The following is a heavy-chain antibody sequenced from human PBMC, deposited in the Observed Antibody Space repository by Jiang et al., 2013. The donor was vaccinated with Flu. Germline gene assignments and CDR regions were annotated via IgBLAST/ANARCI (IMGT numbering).Heavy chain of an antibody. CDR1: GFTFSSYW. CDR3: ARGRWLRLFYYFDY. V-gene: IGHV3-7*03. J-gene: IGHJ4*02. D-gene: IGHD5-12*01. Sequence: GLVQPGGSLRLSCAASGFTFSSYWMSWVRQAPGKGLEWVANIKQDGSEKYYVDSVKGRFTISRDNAKNSLHLQMNSLRAEDTAVYYCARGRWLRLFYYFDYWGQGTLVTVSS. CDR2: IKQDGSEK.